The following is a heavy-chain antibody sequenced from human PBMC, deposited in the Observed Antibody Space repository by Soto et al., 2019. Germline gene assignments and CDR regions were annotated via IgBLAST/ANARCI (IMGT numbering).Heavy chain of an antibody. J-gene: IGHJ4*02. V-gene: IGHV3-33*01. CDR1: GFTFSNYG. CDR2: IWYDGSDK. CDR3: ATDQGIY. Sequence: QVQLVESGGGVVQPGRSLRLSCAASGFTFSNYGMHWVRQAPGKGLEWVSVIWYDGSDKYYADSVKGRFTISRDNSKNTLYLHMNGLRTEDTAVYYCATDQGIYWGQGTLVTVSS. D-gene: IGHD6-13*01.